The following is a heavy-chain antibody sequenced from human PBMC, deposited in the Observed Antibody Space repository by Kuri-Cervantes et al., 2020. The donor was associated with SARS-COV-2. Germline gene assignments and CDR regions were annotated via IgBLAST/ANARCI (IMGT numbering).Heavy chain of an antibody. Sequence: ASVKVSCKASGYTFTSYAMHWVRQAPGQRLEWMGWINAGNGNTKYSQKFQGRVTITRDTSASTAYMELSSLRSEDTAVYYCGRLGATKGSHYYGVDVWGQGTTVTVSS. J-gene: IGHJ6*02. V-gene: IGHV1-3*01. CDR1: GYTFTSYA. CDR2: INAGNGNT. CDR3: GRLGATKGSHYYGVDV. D-gene: IGHD1-26*01.